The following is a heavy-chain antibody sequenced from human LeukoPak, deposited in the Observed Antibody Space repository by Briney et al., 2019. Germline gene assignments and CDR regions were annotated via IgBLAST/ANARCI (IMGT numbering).Heavy chain of an antibody. CDR1: GFTFSSYE. D-gene: IGHD3-22*01. CDR2: ISGSGGST. CDR3: AKDLVRGDYYDSSGT. J-gene: IGHJ4*02. V-gene: IGHV3-23*01. Sequence: PGGSLRLSCAASGFTFSSYEMNWVRQAPGKGLEWVSAISGSGGSTYYADSVKGRFTISRDNSKNTLYLQMNSLRAEDTAVYYCAKDLVRGDYYDSSGTWGQGTLVTVSS.